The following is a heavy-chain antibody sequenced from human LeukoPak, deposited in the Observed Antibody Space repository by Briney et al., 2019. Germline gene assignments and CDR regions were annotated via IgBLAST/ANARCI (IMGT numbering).Heavy chain of an antibody. CDR2: INPSDGST. CDR3: ARGGPSSGYSSPLYFFDY. Sequence: ASVKVSCKASGYTFTSYYMHWVRQAPGQGLEWMGIINPSDGSTSYAQKFQGRVTMTRDTSTSTVYMELSSLRSEDTAVYYCARGGPSSGYSSPLYFFDYWGQGTLVTVSS. J-gene: IGHJ4*02. V-gene: IGHV1-46*01. CDR1: GYTFTSYY. D-gene: IGHD3-22*01.